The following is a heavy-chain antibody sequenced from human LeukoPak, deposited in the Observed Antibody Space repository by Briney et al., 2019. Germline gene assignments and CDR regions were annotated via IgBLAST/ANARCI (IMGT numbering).Heavy chain of an antibody. Sequence: PGGSLRLSCAASGFTFSSYWMSWVRQAPGKGLEWVANIKQDGSEKYYVDSVKGRFTISRDNAKKSLYLEMNNLRAEDTAVYYCATDGAGFDTWGQGVLVTVFS. V-gene: IGHV3-7*03. CDR1: GFTFSSYW. CDR3: ATDGAGFDT. J-gene: IGHJ5*02. CDR2: IKQDGSEK.